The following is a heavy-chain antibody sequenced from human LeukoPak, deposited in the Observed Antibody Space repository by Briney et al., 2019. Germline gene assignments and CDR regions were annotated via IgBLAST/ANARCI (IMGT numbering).Heavy chain of an antibody. CDR3: ARGPSGYHNT. CDR2: ISGSGGST. D-gene: IGHD5-12*01. Sequence: GGSLRLSCAACGLTFSSYAMSWVRQAPGKGLEWVSAISGSGGSTYYADSVKGRFTISRDNSKNTLYLQMNSLRAEDTAVYYCARGPSGYHNTGGQGTLVTVSS. CDR1: GLTFSSYA. V-gene: IGHV3-23*01. J-gene: IGHJ4*02.